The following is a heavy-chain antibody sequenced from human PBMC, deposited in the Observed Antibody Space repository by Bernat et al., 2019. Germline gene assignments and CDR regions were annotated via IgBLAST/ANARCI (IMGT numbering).Heavy chain of an antibody. V-gene: IGHV3-21*01. Sequence: EVQLVESGGGLVKPGGSLRLSCAASGFTFSSYSMNWVRQAPGKGLEWVSSISSSSSYIYYADSVKGRFTISRDNAKNSLYLQMTSLRAEDTAVYYCARGPYCSGGSCSDYWGQGPLVTASS. J-gene: IGHJ4*02. D-gene: IGHD2-15*01. CDR2: ISSSSSYI. CDR1: GFTFSSYS. CDR3: ARGPYCSGGSCSDY.